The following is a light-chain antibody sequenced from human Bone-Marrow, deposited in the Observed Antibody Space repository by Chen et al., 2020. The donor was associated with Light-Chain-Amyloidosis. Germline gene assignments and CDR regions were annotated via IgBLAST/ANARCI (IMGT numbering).Light chain of an antibody. CDR3: QQYGTSPLT. CDR1: QTISSNY. Sequence: EIVLTQSPGTLSLSPGEGANLSCRASQTISSNYLTWYQQKFGQAPRLLIYGSSSRPTGIPDRFTGSGSGTDFTLTISRLEPEDFAMYYCQQYGTSPLTFGGGTKVEIK. CDR2: GSS. V-gene: IGKV3-20*01. J-gene: IGKJ4*01.